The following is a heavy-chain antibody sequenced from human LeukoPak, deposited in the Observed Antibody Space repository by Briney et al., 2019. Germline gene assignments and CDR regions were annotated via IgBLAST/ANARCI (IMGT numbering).Heavy chain of an antibody. Sequence: ASVKVSCKASGGTFSSYTISWVRQAPGQGLEWMGRIIPILGIANYAQKFQGRVTITADKSTSTAYMELSSLRSEGTAVYYCAIDIGSSGYSRAHFVYEGQGTLVTVSP. CDR3: AIDIGSSGYSRAHFVY. J-gene: IGHJ4*02. D-gene: IGHD3-22*01. V-gene: IGHV1-69*04. CDR1: GGTFSSYT. CDR2: IIPILGIA.